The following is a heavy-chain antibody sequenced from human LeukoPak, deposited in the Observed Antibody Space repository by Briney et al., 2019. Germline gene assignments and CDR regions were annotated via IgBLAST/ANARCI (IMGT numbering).Heavy chain of an antibody. CDR1: GFTFSSYW. Sequence: PGGSLRLSCAASGFTFSSYWMNWVRQAPGKGLEWVANIKQDGSDKYYVDSVKGRFTISRGNAKNTLYLEMNSLRAEDTAVYFCARDWRYCTSSSCPQPFDYWGQGTLVTVSS. CDR2: IKQDGSDK. J-gene: IGHJ4*02. CDR3: ARDWRYCTSSSCPQPFDY. D-gene: IGHD2-2*01. V-gene: IGHV3-7*01.